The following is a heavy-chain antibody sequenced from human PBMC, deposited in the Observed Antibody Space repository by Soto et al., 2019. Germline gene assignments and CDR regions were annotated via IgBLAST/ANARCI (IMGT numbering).Heavy chain of an antibody. D-gene: IGHD3-22*01. Sequence: EVQLVESGGGLVQSGGSLRLSCAASGFTVNSNHMSWVRQAPGKGLEWVSVIYSGGSTYYPDPVKGRFTISRDNSKNMLYLQMNSLRAEDTAVYYCARDDYYDNSGYYYVWYWGQGTLVTVSS. CDR3: ARDDYYDNSGYYYVWY. J-gene: IGHJ4*02. CDR2: IYSGGST. CDR1: GFTVNSNH. V-gene: IGHV3-66*01.